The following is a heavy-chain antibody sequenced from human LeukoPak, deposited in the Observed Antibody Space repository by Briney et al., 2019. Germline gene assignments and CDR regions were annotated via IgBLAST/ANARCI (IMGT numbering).Heavy chain of an antibody. CDR3: ATEGTGDLYGMDV. CDR1: GGSFSGYY. V-gene: IGHV4-34*01. J-gene: IGHJ6*02. Sequence: PSETLSLTCAVYGGSFSGYYWSWIRQPPGKGLEGIGEINHSGSTNYNPSLKSRVTISVDTSKNQFSLKLSSVTAADTAVYYCATEGTGDLYGMDVWGQGTTVTVSS. D-gene: IGHD3-10*01. CDR2: INHSGST.